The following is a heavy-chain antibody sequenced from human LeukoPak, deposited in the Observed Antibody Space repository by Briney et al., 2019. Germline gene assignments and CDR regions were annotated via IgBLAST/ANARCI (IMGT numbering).Heavy chain of an antibody. D-gene: IGHD3-16*01. J-gene: IGHJ5*02. CDR1: GYYISSGYY. CDR2: MYHSGST. Sequence: SETLSLTCGVSGYYISSGYYWGWIRQPPGEGLEWIGSMYHSGSTYYNPSLKSRVTISVDTSKNQFSLKLNSVTAADTAVYYCARASDVWGSYPFVVDPWGQGTLVIVSS. CDR3: ARASDVWGSYPFVVDP. V-gene: IGHV4-38-2*01.